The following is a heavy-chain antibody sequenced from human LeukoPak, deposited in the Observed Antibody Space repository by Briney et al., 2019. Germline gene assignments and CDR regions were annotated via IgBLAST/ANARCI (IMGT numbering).Heavy chain of an antibody. CDR2: IEGSGDAT. Sequence: PGGSLRLSCAASGFTFSNNAMSWVRQAPGKGLEWVSGIEGSGDATHYADSVKGRFTISRDTSKNTLYLQMNSLRAEDTAVYYFSKDIFRLAFDYWGQGTLVTVSS. CDR3: SKDIFRLAFDY. CDR1: GFTFSNNA. J-gene: IGHJ4*02. V-gene: IGHV3-23*01. D-gene: IGHD2-21*01.